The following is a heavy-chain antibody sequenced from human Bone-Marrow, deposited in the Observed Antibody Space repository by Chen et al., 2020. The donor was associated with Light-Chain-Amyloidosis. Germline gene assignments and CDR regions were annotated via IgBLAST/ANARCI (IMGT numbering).Heavy chain of an antibody. CDR1: GYSFTNYV. D-gene: IGHD2-15*01. Sequence: QVQLVQSGAEVKKPGASVKVSCKASGYSFTNYVIHWVRQAPGQRLEWMGWINTANGYTKYSQKFQGRVPINRDPSASTAYMEVSSLRFEDTSVYYCARTPDATHYYYGMDVWGQGNTVTVSS. J-gene: IGHJ6*02. V-gene: IGHV1-3*04. CDR2: INTANGYT. CDR3: ARTPDATHYYYGMDV.